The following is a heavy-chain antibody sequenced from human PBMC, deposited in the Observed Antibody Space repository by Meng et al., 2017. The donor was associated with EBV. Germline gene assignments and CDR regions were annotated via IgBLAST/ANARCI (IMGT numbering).Heavy chain of an antibody. CDR1: GGPFRYYA. V-gene: IGHV1-69*01. CDR3: ASESGRGYTPDY. D-gene: IGHD3-10*01. J-gene: IGHJ4*02. CDR2: FLPRLGAP. Sequence: QGQLVQAAAEVKKPGSSVKASGRTSGGPFRYYAISWVRQAPGQGLEWLGGFLPRLGAPNYAQKFHGRVKITADESTSTHYMDLSSLRSEDTAIYYCASESGRGYTPDYWGQGTLVTVSS.